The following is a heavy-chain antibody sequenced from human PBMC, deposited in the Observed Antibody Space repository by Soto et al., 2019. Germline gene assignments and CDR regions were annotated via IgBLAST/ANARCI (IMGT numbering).Heavy chain of an antibody. J-gene: IGHJ5*02. D-gene: IGHD3-10*01. V-gene: IGHV4-4*02. Sequence: SETLSLTCAVSSGSISSSNWWSWVRQPPGKGLEWIGEIYHSGSTNYNPSLKSRVTISVDKSKNQFSLKLSSVTAADTAVYYCARANGGSGSYYRRFDPWGQGTLVTVSS. CDR2: IYHSGST. CDR3: ARANGGSGSYYRRFDP. CDR1: SGSISSSNW.